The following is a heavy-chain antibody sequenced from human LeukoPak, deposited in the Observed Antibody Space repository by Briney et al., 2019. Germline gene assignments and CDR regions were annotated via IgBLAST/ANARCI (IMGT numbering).Heavy chain of an antibody. CDR3: VRDRHYDVLPGYGGVFDF. J-gene: IGHJ4*02. Sequence: PGGSLRLSCAASGFTFDDYAMHWVRQAPGKGLEWVSGISWNSGSIGYADSVKGRFTISRDNAKNSLYLQMNSLRAEDTALYYCVRDRHYDVLPGYGGVFDFGGQGTQVTVSS. CDR2: ISWNSGSI. V-gene: IGHV3-9*01. D-gene: IGHD3-9*01. CDR1: GFTFDDYA.